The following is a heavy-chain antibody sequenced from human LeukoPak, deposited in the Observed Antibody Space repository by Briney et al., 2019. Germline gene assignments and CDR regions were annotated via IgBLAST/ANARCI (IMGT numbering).Heavy chain of an antibody. CDR2: ISGGGGGT. V-gene: IGHV3-23*01. CDR3: AKDRKYCGSASCPYYFDD. D-gene: IGHD2-2*01. J-gene: IGHJ4*02. CDR1: GFTFTSYA. Sequence: GGSLRLSCAASGFTFTSYAMSWVRQAPGKGLEWVSAISGGGGGTYYADSVKGRFTISRDNSKNTLYLQMNSVRAEDTAVYYCAKDRKYCGSASCPYYFDDWGQGTLVTVSS.